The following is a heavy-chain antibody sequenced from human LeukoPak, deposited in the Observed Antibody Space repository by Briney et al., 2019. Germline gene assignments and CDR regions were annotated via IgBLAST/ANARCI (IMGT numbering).Heavy chain of an antibody. CDR1: GGSFSGYY. CDR3: ARGGSTMVRGVIFYWFDP. D-gene: IGHD3-10*01. J-gene: IGHJ5*02. Sequence: PSETLSLTCAVYGGSFSGYYWSWIRQPPGKGLEWSGEINHSGSTNYNPSLKSRVTISVDTSKNQFSLKLSSVTAADTAVYYCARGGSTMVRGVIFYWFDPWGQGTLVTVSS. V-gene: IGHV4-34*01. CDR2: INHSGST.